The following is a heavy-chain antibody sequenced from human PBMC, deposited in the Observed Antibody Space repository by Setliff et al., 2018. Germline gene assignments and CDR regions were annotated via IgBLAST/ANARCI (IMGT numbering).Heavy chain of an antibody. CDR3: AGRDYSGGDS. D-gene: IGHD4-4*01. Sequence: SETLSLTCIVAGDSISNTGYYWGWIRQPQGKGLEWIGRIYNSGTTNYNPSLKSRVTISADTSNNSFSLNLFSVTAADTAVYYCAGRDYSGGDSWGHGTLVTVSS. J-gene: IGHJ5*01. CDR1: GDSISNTGYY. V-gene: IGHV4-39*02. CDR2: IYNSGTT.